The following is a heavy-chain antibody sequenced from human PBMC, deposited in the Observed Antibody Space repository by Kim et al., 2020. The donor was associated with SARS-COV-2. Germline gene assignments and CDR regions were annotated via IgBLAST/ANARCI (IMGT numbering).Heavy chain of an antibody. Sequence: SVKVSCKASGGTFSSYAISWVRQAPGQGLEWMGGIIPIFGTADYAQKFQGRVTITADESTSTAYMELSSLRSEDTAVYYCARDQEFTPKGRGFGELSQPPNYYYGMDVWGQGTTVTVSS. J-gene: IGHJ6*02. V-gene: IGHV1-69*13. D-gene: IGHD3-10*01. CDR2: IIPIFGTA. CDR3: ARDQEFTPKGRGFGELSQPPNYYYGMDV. CDR1: GGTFSSYA.